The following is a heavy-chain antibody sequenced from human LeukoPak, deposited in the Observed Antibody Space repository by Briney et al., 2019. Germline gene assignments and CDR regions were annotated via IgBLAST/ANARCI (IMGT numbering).Heavy chain of an antibody. CDR3: AREGRKRSWFDP. D-gene: IGHD1-26*01. V-gene: IGHV4-4*02. Sequence: PSETLSLTCAVSGGSISSSNWWSWVRQPPGKGLEWIGSIYYSGSTYYNPSLKSRVTISVDTSKNQFSLKLSSVTAADTAVYYCAREGRKRSWFDPWGQGTLVIVSS. J-gene: IGHJ5*02. CDR1: GGSISSSNW. CDR2: IYYSGST.